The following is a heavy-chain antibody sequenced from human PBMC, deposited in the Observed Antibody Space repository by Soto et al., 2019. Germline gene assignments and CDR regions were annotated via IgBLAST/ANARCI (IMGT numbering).Heavy chain of an antibody. J-gene: IGHJ4*02. CDR2: ISYDGSNK. D-gene: IGHD6-19*01. CDR1: GFTCSSYA. V-gene: IGHV3-30-3*01. CDR3: ARDKIAVAGPSDY. Sequence: GSLRLSCAASGFTCSSYAMHWVRQAPGKGLEWVAVISYDGSNKYYADSVKGRFTISRDNSKNTLYLQMNSLRAEDTAVYYCARDKIAVAGPSDYWGQGTLVTVSS.